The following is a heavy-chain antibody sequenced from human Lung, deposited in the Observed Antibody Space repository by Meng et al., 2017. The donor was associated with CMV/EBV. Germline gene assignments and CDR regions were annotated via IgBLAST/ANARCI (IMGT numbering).Heavy chain of an antibody. D-gene: IGHD3-10*01. V-gene: IGHV4-59*01. CDR3: ARPMSRGPYDGFHI. CDR1: GGSFSTYY. J-gene: IGHJ3*02. Sequence: SXTLSLXCTVSGGSFSTYYWSWIRQPPGKGLEWIGYIYYSGSTSYNPSLKSRVTISVDTSKNQFSLKLTSVTAADTAVYYCARPMSRGPYDGFHIWGQGAMVTVSS. CDR2: IYYSGST.